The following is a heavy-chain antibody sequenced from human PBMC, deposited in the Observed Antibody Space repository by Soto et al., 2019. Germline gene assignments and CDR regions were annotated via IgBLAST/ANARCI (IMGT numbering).Heavy chain of an antibody. Sequence: PSETLSLTCTVSGGSISSSSYYWGWIRQPPGKGLEWIGSIYYSGSTYYNPSLKSRLTISVDTSKNQFSLKLSSVTAADTAVYYCARHYYGSGSYSEYYYGMDVWGQGTTVTVSS. J-gene: IGHJ6*02. V-gene: IGHV4-39*01. CDR3: ARHYYGSGSYSEYYYGMDV. CDR1: GGSISSSSYY. CDR2: IYYSGST. D-gene: IGHD3-10*01.